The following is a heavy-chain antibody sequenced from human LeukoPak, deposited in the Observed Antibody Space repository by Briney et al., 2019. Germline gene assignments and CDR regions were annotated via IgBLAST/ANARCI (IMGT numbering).Heavy chain of an antibody. D-gene: IGHD3-22*01. Sequence: ASVKVSCKASGYTFTSYGFSWVRQAPGQGLEWMGWISAYNGNTNYAQKLQGRVTMTTDTSTSTAYMELRSLRSDDTAVYYCASKYYYDSSGRYAFDIWGQGTVVTVSP. CDR3: ASKYYYDSSGRYAFDI. CDR1: GYTFTSYG. V-gene: IGHV1-18*01. CDR2: ISAYNGNT. J-gene: IGHJ3*02.